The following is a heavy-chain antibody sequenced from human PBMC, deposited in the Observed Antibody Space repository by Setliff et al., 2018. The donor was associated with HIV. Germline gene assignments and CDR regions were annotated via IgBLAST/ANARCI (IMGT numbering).Heavy chain of an antibody. D-gene: IGHD6-25*01. J-gene: IGHJ4*02. CDR1: GYSISSGYY. Sequence: SETLSLTCAVSGYSISSGYYWGWIRQPPGKGLEWIGSIYHSGSTYYNPSLKSRVTISVDTSKNQFSLKLSSVTAADTAVYYCARESDLRRIDSWGQGTLVTVSS. CDR2: IYHSGST. V-gene: IGHV4-38-2*02. CDR3: ARESDLRRIDS.